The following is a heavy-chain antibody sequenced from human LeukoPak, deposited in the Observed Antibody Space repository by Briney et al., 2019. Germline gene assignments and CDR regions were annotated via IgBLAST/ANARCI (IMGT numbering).Heavy chain of an antibody. CDR2: IYYSGST. V-gene: IGHV4-39*01. CDR1: GGSISSSSYY. Sequence: SETLSLTCTVSGGSISSSSYYWGWIRQPPGKGLEWIGSIYYSGSTYYNPSLKSRVTISVDTSKNQFSLKLSSVTAADTAVYYCARHEGSSGRVRDAFDIWGQGTMVTVSS. CDR3: ARHEGSSGRVRDAFDI. J-gene: IGHJ3*02. D-gene: IGHD6-19*01.